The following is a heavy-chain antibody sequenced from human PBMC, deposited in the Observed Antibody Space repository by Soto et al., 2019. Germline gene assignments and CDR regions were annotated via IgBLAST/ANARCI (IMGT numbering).Heavy chain of an antibody. V-gene: IGHV3-74*01. Sequence: EEQLVESGGGLVQPGGSLRVSCAASGFTFSNYWMHWVRQVPGKGLVWVSRVNFDGRTTNYADSVKGRFTISRDNARNTVYLRVSSLRAEDTAVCYCGGGIQSCYGVDGWGQWT. CDR2: VNFDGRTT. J-gene: IGHJ6*02. CDR1: GFTFSNYW. CDR3: GGGIQSCYGVDG.